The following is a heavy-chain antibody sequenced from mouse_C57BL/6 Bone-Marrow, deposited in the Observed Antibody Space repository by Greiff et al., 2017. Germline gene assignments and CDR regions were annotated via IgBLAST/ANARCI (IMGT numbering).Heavy chain of an antibody. CDR3: ARLDGRYFDV. J-gene: IGHJ1*03. D-gene: IGHD2-3*01. CDR1: GFTFSSYG. CDR2: ISSCGSYT. Sequence: DVHLVESGGDLVKPGGSLKLSCAASGFTFSSYGMSWVRQTPDKRLEWVATISSCGSYTYYPDSVKGRFTISRDNAKNTLYLQMSSLKSEDTAMYYCARLDGRYFDVWGTGTTVTVSA. V-gene: IGHV5-6*01.